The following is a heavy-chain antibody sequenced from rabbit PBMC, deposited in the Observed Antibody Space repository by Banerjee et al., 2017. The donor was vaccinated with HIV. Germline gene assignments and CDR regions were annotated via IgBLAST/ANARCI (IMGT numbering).Heavy chain of an antibody. V-gene: IGHV1S45*01. D-gene: IGHD7-1*01. J-gene: IGHJ6*01. CDR2: IYTGGGTT. Sequence: QEQLEESGGDLVKPEGSLTLTCTASGFSFSNRYVMCWVRQAPGKGLEWIGCIYTGGGTTYHASWVNGRFTISLDNAQNTVFLQMTSLTAADTATYFCARDLAAVTGWNFGLWGQGTLVTVS. CDR1: GFSFSNRYV. CDR3: ARDLAAVTGWNFGL.